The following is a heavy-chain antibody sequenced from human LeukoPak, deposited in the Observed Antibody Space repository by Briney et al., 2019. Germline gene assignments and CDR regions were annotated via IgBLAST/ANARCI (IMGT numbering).Heavy chain of an antibody. CDR2: IFYSGST. J-gene: IGHJ3*02. CDR1: GGSISSSDYY. D-gene: IGHD3-22*01. CDR3: AREKNYYDASGYWHYTFDI. V-gene: IGHV4-39*07. Sequence: SETLSLTCTVSGGSISSSDYYWGWIRQPPGKGLEWIGSIFYSGSTYYNPSLKSRVTVSVDTSKNQFSLKLSSVTAADTAVYYCAREKNYYDASGYWHYTFDIWGQGTVVTVSS.